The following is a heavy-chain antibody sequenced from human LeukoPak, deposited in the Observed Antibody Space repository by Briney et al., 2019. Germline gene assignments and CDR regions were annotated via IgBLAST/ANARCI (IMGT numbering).Heavy chain of an antibody. D-gene: IGHD3-22*01. J-gene: IGHJ4*02. Sequence: QSGGSLRLSCAASGFTFSSYAMHWVRQAPGKGLEWVAVISYDGSNKYYADSVKGRFTISRDNSKNTLYLQMNSLRAEDTAVYYCARDPPPLSGYYLYYFDYWGQGTLVTVSS. V-gene: IGHV3-30*04. CDR2: ISYDGSNK. CDR3: ARDPPPLSGYYLYYFDY. CDR1: GFTFSSYA.